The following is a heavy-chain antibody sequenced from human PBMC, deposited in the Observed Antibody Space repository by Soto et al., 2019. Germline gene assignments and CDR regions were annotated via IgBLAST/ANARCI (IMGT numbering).Heavy chain of an antibody. J-gene: IGHJ4*02. CDR3: ARGGHVVVVTAALDY. Sequence: ASVKVSCKAIGYSFTRHYMHWVRQAPGQGLEWMGTVNPSGGHTTYAQHFLGRVTMTRDTSTSTLYMELTSLTSDDTAIYYCARGGHVVVVTAALDYWGQGTLVTVSS. CDR2: VNPSGGHT. V-gene: IGHV1-46*01. D-gene: IGHD2-21*02. CDR1: GYSFTRHY.